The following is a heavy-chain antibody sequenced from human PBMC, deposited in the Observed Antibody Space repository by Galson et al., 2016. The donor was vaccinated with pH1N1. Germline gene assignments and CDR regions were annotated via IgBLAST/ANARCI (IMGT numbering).Heavy chain of an antibody. D-gene: IGHD3-16*02. Sequence: VRRAPGKGLEWVSVIYSGGTTHSADSVKGRFAISRDSSTNTMYLQMNSLRVEDTAVYYCARERGNYPDDSFDVWGHGTMVTVSS. V-gene: IGHV3-53*01. CDR2: IYSGGTT. CDR3: ARERGNYPDDSFDV. J-gene: IGHJ3*01.